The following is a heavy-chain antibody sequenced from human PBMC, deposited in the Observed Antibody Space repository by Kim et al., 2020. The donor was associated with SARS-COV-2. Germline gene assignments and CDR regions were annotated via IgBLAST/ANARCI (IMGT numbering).Heavy chain of an antibody. CDR1: GYSFTSYW. D-gene: IGHD5-12*01. Sequence: GESLKISCKGSGYSFTSYWIGWVRQMPGKGLEWMGIIYPGDSDTRYSASFQGQVTISADKSISTAYLQWSSLKASDTAMYYCARLNGDGYNLVYYGMDVWGQGTTVTVSS. CDR3: ARLNGDGYNLVYYGMDV. CDR2: IYPGDSDT. V-gene: IGHV5-51*01. J-gene: IGHJ6*02.